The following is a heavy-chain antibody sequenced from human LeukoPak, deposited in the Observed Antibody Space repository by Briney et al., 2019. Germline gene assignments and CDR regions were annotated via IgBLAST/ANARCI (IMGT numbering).Heavy chain of an antibody. CDR2: ISGYNGNT. V-gene: IGHV1-18*01. J-gene: IGHJ4*02. Sequence: GASVKVSCKASGYTFTSYGIRWVRQAPGQGLAWMGWISGYNGNTNYVQKFQGRVTMTTDTSTSTAYMELRSLRSDDTAVYYCARDVVSYSSDYWGQGTLVTVSS. CDR3: ARDVVSYSSDY. CDR1: GYTFTSYG.